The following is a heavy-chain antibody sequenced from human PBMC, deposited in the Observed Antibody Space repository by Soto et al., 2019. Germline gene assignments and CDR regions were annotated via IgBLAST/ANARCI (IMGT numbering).Heavy chain of an antibody. D-gene: IGHD6-19*01. CDR2: INAGNGNT. V-gene: IGHV1-3*05. CDR3: ARAVAVPASCDY. Sequence: QVQLVQSGAEEKKPGASVKVSCKASGYSFTSYAMHWVRQAPGQRLEWMGWINAGNGNTKYSQKSQGRVTITSDTSASTAYMELSSLRSEDTAMYYCARAVAVPASCDYWGQGTLVTFSS. J-gene: IGHJ4*02. CDR1: GYSFTSYA.